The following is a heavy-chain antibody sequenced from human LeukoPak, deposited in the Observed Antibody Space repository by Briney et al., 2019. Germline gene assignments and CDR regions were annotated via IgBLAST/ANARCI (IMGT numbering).Heavy chain of an antibody. D-gene: IGHD6-19*01. CDR3: ARFAAYSSGWSPDFDY. V-gene: IGHV4-59*08. Sequence: PSETLSLTCTVSGGSISSYYRSWIRQPPGKGLEWIGYIYYSGSTNYNPSLKSRVTISVDTSKNQFSLKLSSVTAADTAVYYCARFAAYSSGWSPDFDYWGQGTLVTVSS. J-gene: IGHJ4*02. CDR1: GGSISSYY. CDR2: IYYSGST.